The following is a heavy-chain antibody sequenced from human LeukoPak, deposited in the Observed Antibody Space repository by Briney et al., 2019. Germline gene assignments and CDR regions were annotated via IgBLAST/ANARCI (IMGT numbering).Heavy chain of an antibody. J-gene: IGHJ3*02. V-gene: IGHV4-39*01. CDR3: ARQTTVTFRGAFDI. Sequence: SETLSLTCTVSGGSISSSSYYWGWIRQPPGKGLEWIGSIYYSGSTYYNPSLKSRVTISVDTFKNQFSLKLSSVTAADTAVYYCARQTTVTFRGAFDIWGQGTMVTVSS. CDR1: GGSISSSSYY. CDR2: IYYSGST. D-gene: IGHD4-17*01.